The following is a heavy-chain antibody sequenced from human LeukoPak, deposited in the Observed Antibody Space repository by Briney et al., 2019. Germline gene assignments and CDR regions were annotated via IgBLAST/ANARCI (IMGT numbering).Heavy chain of an antibody. D-gene: IGHD3-3*01. CDR2: ISAYNGNT. CDR3: AREIRFLEWLSERCWFDP. J-gene: IGHJ5*02. Sequence: GASVKVSCKASGYTFTSYGISWVRQAPGQGREWMGWISAYNGNTNYAQKLQGRVTMTTDTSTSTAYMELRSLRSDDTAVYYCAREIRFLEWLSERCWFDPWGQGTLVTVSS. CDR1: GYTFTSYG. V-gene: IGHV1-18*01.